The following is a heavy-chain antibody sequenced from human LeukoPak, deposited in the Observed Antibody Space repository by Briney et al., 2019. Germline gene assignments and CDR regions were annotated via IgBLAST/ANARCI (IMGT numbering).Heavy chain of an antibody. V-gene: IGHV1-69*13. J-gene: IGHJ4*02. CDR2: IIPILGTA. CDR3: ARGQDYSNLLTPFDY. D-gene: IGHD4-11*01. Sequence: ASVKVSCKASGGTFSSYAISWVRQAPGQGLEWMGGIIPILGTANYAQKFQGRVTITADESTSTAYMELSSLRSEDTAVYYCARGQDYSNLLTPFDYWGQGTLVTVSS. CDR1: GGTFSSYA.